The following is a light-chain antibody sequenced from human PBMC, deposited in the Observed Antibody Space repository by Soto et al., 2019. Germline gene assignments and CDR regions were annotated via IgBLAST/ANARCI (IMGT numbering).Light chain of an antibody. J-gene: IGKJ4*01. Sequence: EIVLTQSPATLSLSPGERATHSCRASQSVSSYLAWYQQKPGQAPRLLIYDASNRATGIPARFSGSGSGTDFSLTISSLEPEDFAVYYCQQRSNWLTFGGGTKVEIQ. CDR1: QSVSSY. V-gene: IGKV3-11*01. CDR3: QQRSNWLT. CDR2: DAS.